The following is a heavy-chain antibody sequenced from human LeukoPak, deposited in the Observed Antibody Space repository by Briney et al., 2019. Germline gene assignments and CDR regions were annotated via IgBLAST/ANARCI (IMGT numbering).Heavy chain of an antibody. CDR1: GYTFTSYD. J-gene: IGHJ5*02. CDR2: MNPNSGNT. D-gene: IGHD4-17*01. V-gene: IGHV1-8*01. CDR3: ARNPTVTTRRPRTSWFDP. Sequence: GASVKVSCKASGYTFTSYDINWVRQATGLGPEWMGWMNPNSGNTGYAQKFQGRVTMTRNTSISTAYMELSSLRSEDTAVYYCARNPTVTTRRPRTSWFDPWGQGTLVTVSS.